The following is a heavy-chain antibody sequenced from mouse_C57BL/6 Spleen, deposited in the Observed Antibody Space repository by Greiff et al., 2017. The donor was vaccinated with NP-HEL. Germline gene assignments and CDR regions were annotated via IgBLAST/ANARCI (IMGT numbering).Heavy chain of an antibody. CDR1: GFTFSDFY. CDR3: ARDLDY. V-gene: IGHV7-1*01. Sequence: EVMLVESGGGLVQSGRSLRLSCATSGFTFSDFYMEWVRQAPGKGLEWIAASRNKANDYTTEYSASVKGRFIVSRDTSQSILYLQMNALRAEDTAIYYCARDLDYWGQGTSVTFSS. CDR2: SRNKANDYTT. J-gene: IGHJ4*01.